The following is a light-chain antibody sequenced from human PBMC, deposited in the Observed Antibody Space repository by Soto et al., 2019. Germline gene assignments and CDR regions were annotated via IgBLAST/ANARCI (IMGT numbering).Light chain of an antibody. CDR1: RGLVYSDGNTY. V-gene: IGKV2-30*01. CDR3: MQAAHWPPT. CDR2: EVS. J-gene: IGKJ1*01. Sequence: VVMTQSPLSLPVTPGQPTSVCCNSSRGLVYSDGNTYLNWFQQRPCQSPRRLIYEVSNRDSGVPDRFSGSGSGTDFTLEISRVEAEDVGVYYCMQAAHWPPTFGQGTKVDIK.